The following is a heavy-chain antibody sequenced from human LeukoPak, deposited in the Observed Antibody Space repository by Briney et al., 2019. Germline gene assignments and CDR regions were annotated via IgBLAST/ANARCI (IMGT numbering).Heavy chain of an antibody. V-gene: IGHV1-2*04. CDR2: INPNSGGT. Sequence: ASVKVSCKASGYTFTGYYMHWARQAPGQGPEWMGWINPNSGGTNYAQKFQGWVTMTRDTSISTAYMELSRLRSDDTAVYYCAREFWLVRPRGMDVWGKGTTVTVSS. CDR3: AREFWLVRPRGMDV. J-gene: IGHJ6*04. CDR1: GYTFTGYY. D-gene: IGHD6-19*01.